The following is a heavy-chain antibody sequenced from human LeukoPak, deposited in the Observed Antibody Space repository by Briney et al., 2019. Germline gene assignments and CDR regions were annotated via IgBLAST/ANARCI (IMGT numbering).Heavy chain of an antibody. CDR2: ISGSGGSI. CDR3: ANGGRAYYDSRGYYKNWFDP. V-gene: IGHV3-23*01. CDR1: GFTFSSYA. Sequence: PGGSLRLSCAASGFTFSSYAMSWVRQAPGKGLEWVSAISGSGGSIYYADSVKGRFTISRDNSKNTLYLQMNSLRAEDTAVYYCANGGRAYYDSRGYYKNWFDPWGQGTLVTVSS. J-gene: IGHJ5*02. D-gene: IGHD3-22*01.